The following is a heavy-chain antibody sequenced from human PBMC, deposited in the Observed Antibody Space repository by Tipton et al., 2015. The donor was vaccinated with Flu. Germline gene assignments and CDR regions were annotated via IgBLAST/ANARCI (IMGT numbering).Heavy chain of an antibody. CDR2: ISESGDNT. CDR1: GFTFSGFG. CDR3: AKDRRSGRSDH. Sequence: SLRLSCAASGFTFSGFGMSWVRQAPGKGLEWVSGISESGDNTYYADSVKGRFTISRDNSKGTLYLQMNSLRAEDTAVYHCAKDRRSGRSDHWGQGTLVTVSS. D-gene: IGHD3-10*01. J-gene: IGHJ4*02. V-gene: IGHV3-23*01.